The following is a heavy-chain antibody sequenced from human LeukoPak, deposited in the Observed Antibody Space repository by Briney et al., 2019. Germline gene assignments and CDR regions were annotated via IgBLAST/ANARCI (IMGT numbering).Heavy chain of an antibody. D-gene: IGHD3-10*01. CDR1: GFTFSSYS. V-gene: IGHV3-21*01. CDR2: ISSSSSYI. CDR3: AREIGGLLKVLDY. J-gene: IGHJ4*02. Sequence: PGGSLRLSCAASGFTFSSYSMNWVRQAPGEGLEWVSSISSSSSYIYYADSVKGRFTISRDNAKNSLYLQMNSLRAEDTAVYYCAREIGGLLKVLDYWGQGTLVTVSS.